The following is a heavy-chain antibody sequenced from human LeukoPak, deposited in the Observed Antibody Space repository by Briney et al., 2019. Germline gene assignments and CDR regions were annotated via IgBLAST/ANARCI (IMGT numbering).Heavy chain of an antibody. CDR2: IIPIFGTA. Sequence: SVKVSCKASGGTFSSYAISWVRQAPGQGLEWMGGIIPIFGTANYAQKFQGRVTVTADESTSTAYMELSSLRSEDTAVYYCARGGAIVVPAAILRVDYMDVWGKGTTVTVSS. V-gene: IGHV1-69*13. CDR3: ARGGAIVVPAAILRVDYMDV. J-gene: IGHJ6*03. D-gene: IGHD2-2*02. CDR1: GGTFSSYA.